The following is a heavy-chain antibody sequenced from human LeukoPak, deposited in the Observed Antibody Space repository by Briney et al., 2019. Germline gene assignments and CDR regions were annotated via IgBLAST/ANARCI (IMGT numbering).Heavy chain of an antibody. Sequence: GGSLRLSCAASGFTFSDYYMSWIRQAPGKGLEWVSGISWDSGSIGYADSVKGRFTISRDNAKNSLYLQMNSLRAEDTALYYCAKDMGGYDSPVIDAFDIWGQGTMVTVSS. CDR3: AKDMGGYDSPVIDAFDI. V-gene: IGHV3-9*01. CDR2: ISWDSGSI. J-gene: IGHJ3*02. CDR1: GFTFSDYY. D-gene: IGHD5-12*01.